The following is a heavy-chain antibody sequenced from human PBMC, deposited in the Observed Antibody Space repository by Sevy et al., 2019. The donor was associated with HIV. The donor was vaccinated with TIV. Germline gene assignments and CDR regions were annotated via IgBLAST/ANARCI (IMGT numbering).Heavy chain of an antibody. J-gene: IGHJ5*02. CDR3: ARVPEGVAVAGTGWFDP. D-gene: IGHD6-19*01. Sequence: GGSLRLSCVASGFTFSIYWMSWVRQAPGKGLEWVAKIKQDGTEKYYVDSVKGRFTISRDNAKNSLYLQMNSLRAEDTAGYYCARVPEGVAVAGTGWFDPWGQGTLVTVSS. CDR2: IKQDGTEK. V-gene: IGHV3-7*01. CDR1: GFTFSIYW.